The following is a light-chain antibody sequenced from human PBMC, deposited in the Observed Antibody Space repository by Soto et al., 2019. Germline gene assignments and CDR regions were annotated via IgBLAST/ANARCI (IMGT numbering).Light chain of an antibody. CDR2: DVS. V-gene: IGLV2-14*01. J-gene: IGLJ1*01. CDR1: SSEVGAYNY. CDR3: SSYTTSSAYV. Sequence: QSALTQPASLSGASGQSITISCTGTSSEVGAYNYVSWYQQHPGKAPKLMIYDVSNRPSGVSNRFSASKSGNTASLTISGLQAEDEADYYCSSYTTSSAYVFGTGTKVTVL.